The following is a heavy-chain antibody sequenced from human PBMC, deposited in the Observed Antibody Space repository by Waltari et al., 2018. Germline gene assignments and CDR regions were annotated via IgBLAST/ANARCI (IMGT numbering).Heavy chain of an antibody. D-gene: IGHD2-15*01. Sequence: QLKLQESGPGLVKPSGTLSLTCGVSGDSMSRSDCWSWVRQPPGKGLEWIGQDRGDGRTNYNPPFASRVTMSLDTSNNQFSLRMTSATAADTAVYYCARDRGRGLYLDSWGPGTLVTVSP. CDR1: GDSMSRSDC. CDR2: DRGDGRT. CDR3: ARDRGRGLYLDS. V-gene: IGHV4-4*02. J-gene: IGHJ4*02.